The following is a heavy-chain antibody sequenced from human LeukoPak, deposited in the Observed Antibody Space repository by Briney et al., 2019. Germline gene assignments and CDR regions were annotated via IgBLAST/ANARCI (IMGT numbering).Heavy chain of an antibody. CDR2: INTNTGNP. CDR1: GYTFTSYS. Sequence: ASVKVSCKASGYTFTSYSMNWVRQAPGQGLEWLGWINTNTGNPTYAQGFTGRFVFSLDTSVNTAYLQISSLKAEDTAVYYCARVVHPYDYESSGLSYDAFDIWGQGTMVTVSS. CDR3: ARVVHPYDYESSGLSYDAFDI. V-gene: IGHV7-4-1*02. D-gene: IGHD3-22*01. J-gene: IGHJ3*02.